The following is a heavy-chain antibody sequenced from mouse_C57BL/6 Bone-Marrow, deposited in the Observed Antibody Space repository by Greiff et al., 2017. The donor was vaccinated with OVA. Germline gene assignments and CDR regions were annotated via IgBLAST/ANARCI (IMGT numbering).Heavy chain of an antibody. CDR3: ARVEVYYYAMDY. CDR2: ISDGGSYT. V-gene: IGHV5-4*03. Sequence: EVMLVESGGGLVKPGGSLKLSCAASGFTFSSYAMSWVRQTPEKRLEWVATISDGGSYTYYPDNVKGRFTISRDNAKNNLYLQMSHLKSEDTAMYYCARVEVYYYAMDYWGQGTSVTVSS. CDR1: GFTFSSYA. D-gene: IGHD2-14*01. J-gene: IGHJ4*01.